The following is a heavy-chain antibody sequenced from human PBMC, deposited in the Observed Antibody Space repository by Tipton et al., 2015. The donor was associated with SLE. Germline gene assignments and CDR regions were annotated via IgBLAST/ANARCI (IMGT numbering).Heavy chain of an antibody. Sequence: TLSLTCTVSGASISSYYWTWIRQPPGKGLEWLGHSYYSGGTNYNPSLESRVTISVDTSKNQWSLKLTSVTAADTAVYYCARSWFGTLEVWFDPWGQGTLVTVSS. J-gene: IGHJ5*02. CDR1: GASISSYY. CDR3: ARSWFGTLEVWFDP. CDR2: SYYSGGT. D-gene: IGHD3-10*01. V-gene: IGHV4-59*01.